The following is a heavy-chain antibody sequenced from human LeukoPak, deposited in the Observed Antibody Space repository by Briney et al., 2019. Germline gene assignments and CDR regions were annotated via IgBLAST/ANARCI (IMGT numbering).Heavy chain of an antibody. V-gene: IGHV4-4*02. CDR3: SRENGAFSPFGY. J-gene: IGHJ4*02. Sequence: PSETLSLTCGVSGGSISNTNWWSWVRQPPGQGLEWIGEISLTGLTNYNPSLESRVSVSLDKSKNQLSLNLTSVTAADTAVYYCSRENGAFSPFGYWGQRTLVTVPS. D-gene: IGHD2-8*01. CDR1: GGSISNTNW. CDR2: ISLTGLT.